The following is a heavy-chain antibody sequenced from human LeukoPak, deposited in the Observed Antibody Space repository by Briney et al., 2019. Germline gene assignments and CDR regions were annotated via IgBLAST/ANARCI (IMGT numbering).Heavy chain of an antibody. CDR3: AKDRPTWPIDY. D-gene: IGHD5-12*01. Sequence: GGFLRLSCTASGFTFSSYSMSWVRQAPGKGLEWVSSISSSGGNTYYPDSMKGRFTISRDNSKNTMYLQMNSLRAEDTAVYYCAKDRPTWPIDYWGQGTLVTVSS. J-gene: IGHJ4*02. V-gene: IGHV3-23*01. CDR1: GFTFSSYS. CDR2: ISSSGGNT.